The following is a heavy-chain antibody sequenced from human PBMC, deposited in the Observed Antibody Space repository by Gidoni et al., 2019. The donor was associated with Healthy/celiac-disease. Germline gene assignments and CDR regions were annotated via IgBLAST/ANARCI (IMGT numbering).Heavy chain of an antibody. J-gene: IGHJ4*02. D-gene: IGHD3-16*01. V-gene: IGHV4-39*01. Sequence: QLQLQESGPGLVKPSETLSLTCTVPGGSSSSSSSYWGCIRQPPGKGLEWIGSIYYSGSTYYNPYVKSRVTISVDTSKNQFSLKLRYVTAADTAVYYCARRIMVTFGGVNSEALDYWGQGTLVTVSS. CDR3: ARRIMVTFGGVNSEALDY. CDR2: IYYSGST. CDR1: GGSSSSSSSY.